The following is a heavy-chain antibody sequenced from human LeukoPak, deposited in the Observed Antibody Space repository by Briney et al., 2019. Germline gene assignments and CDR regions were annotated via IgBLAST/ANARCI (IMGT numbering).Heavy chain of an antibody. CDR2: IYSGGST. J-gene: IGHJ4*02. CDR3: ARVAPGHDIGRGYFDY. Sequence: GGSLRLSCAASGFTVSSNYMSWVRQAPGKGLEWVSVIYSGGSTYYADSVKGRFTISRDNSKNTLYLQMNSLRAEDTAVYYCARVAPGHDIGRGYFDYWGQGTLVTVSS. D-gene: IGHD2-21*01. CDR1: GFTVSSNY. V-gene: IGHV3-53*01.